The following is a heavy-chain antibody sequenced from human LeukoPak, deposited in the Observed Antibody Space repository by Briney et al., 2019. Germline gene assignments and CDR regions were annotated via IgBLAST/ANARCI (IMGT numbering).Heavy chain of an antibody. CDR1: GFTFTTYS. Sequence: GGSLRLSCVASGFTFTTYSMNWVRLAPGKGLEWVSSISTTGDFIHYADSVKGRFTISRDNAKNSLYLQMNSLRAEDTAIYYCAGRNCTNGLCQFDYWGQGTLVTVSS. V-gene: IGHV3-21*01. J-gene: IGHJ4*02. CDR3: AGRNCTNGLCQFDY. D-gene: IGHD2-8*01. CDR2: ISTTGDFI.